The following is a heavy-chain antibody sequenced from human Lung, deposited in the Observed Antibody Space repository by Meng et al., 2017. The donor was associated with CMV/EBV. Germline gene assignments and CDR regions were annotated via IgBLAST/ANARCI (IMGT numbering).Heavy chain of an antibody. V-gene: IGHV1-69*08. J-gene: IGHJ6*02. CDR1: GGTFSSYT. D-gene: IGHD3-3*01. CDR2: IIPILGTA. Sequence: SVXVSXKASGGTFSSYTFSWVRQVPGQGLEWMGRIIPILGTANYAQRFQGRVTITADKSTGTAYMGLNALTSEETAIYYCAKTFAREWLFMGEYGMDVWXHVTXVTVYS. CDR3: AKTFAREWLFMGEYGMDV.